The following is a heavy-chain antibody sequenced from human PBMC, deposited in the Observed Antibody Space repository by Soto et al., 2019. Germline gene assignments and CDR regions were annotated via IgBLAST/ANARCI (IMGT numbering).Heavy chain of an antibody. CDR3: ATVGFGPVPTYYYYMDV. V-gene: IGHV1-24*01. J-gene: IGHJ6*03. CDR1: GYTLTELS. D-gene: IGHD4-17*01. Sequence: ASVKVSCKVSGYTLTELSMHWVRQAPGKGLGWMGGFDPEDGETIYAQKFQGRVTMTEDTSTDTAYMELSSLRSEDTAVYYCATVGFGPVPTYYYYMDVWGKGTTVTVSS. CDR2: FDPEDGET.